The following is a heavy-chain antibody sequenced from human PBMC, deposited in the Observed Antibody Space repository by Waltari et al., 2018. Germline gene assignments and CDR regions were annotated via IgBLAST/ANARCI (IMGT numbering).Heavy chain of an antibody. CDR3: AKLGSAAMVYYFDF. V-gene: IGHV3-23*01. J-gene: IGHJ4*02. CDR2: FSVSAGAT. Sequence: EVQLLESGGGLVQPGGYLRRSCAASGFNFTAYAMSWVRQAPGKGPEWVSTFSVSAGATYYADSVKGRFTISRDNSERTLYLQMNRLRADDSAVYYCAKLGSAAMVYYFDFWGQGTPVTVSS. D-gene: IGHD5-18*01. CDR1: GFNFTAYA.